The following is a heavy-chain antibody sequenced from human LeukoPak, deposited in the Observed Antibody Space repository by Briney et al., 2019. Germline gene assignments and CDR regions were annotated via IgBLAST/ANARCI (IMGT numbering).Heavy chain of an antibody. V-gene: IGHV3-7*03. CDR1: GFTFSNFW. CDR2: IKQDGSEK. CDR3: ARGRVDDY. Sequence: GGSLRLSCEASGFTFSNFWMTWVRQAPGKGLEWVANIKQDGSEKYYVDSVKGRFTISRDNAKNSMYLQMNSLRAEDKAVYYCARGRVDDYWGQGTLVTVSS. J-gene: IGHJ4*02.